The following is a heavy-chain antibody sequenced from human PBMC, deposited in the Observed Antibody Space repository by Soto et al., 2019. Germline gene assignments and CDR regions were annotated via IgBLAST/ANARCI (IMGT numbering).Heavy chain of an antibody. CDR1: GFTFSSYG. CDR2: SSATGAGR. J-gene: IGHJ4*02. V-gene: IGHV3-23*01. D-gene: IGHD1-7*01. CDR3: AKDRRAGGNYGFYSDF. Sequence: EVQLLESGGGLVQPGGSLTLSCAASGFTFSSYGMTWVRQAPGKGLEWVSFSSATGAGRYYADSVKGRFTISRYNSKNTLYLQMSSLRADDTAVYYCAKDRRAGGNYGFYSDFWGQGALVIVSS.